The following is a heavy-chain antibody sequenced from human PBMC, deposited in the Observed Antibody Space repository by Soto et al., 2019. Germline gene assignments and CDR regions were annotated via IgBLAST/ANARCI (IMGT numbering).Heavy chain of an antibody. CDR1: GYTFINYH. CDR2: IKTYNGMT. CDR3: TKSPRGEMATD. J-gene: IGHJ4*02. V-gene: IGHV1-18*01. Sequence: QVQLVQSGGEVKKPGASVTVSCKASGYTFINYHITWVRQAPGQGLEWMAWIKTYNGMTDYAQRFQGRVTMTRDTSTSTAYMELRNLGSDDTAVYFFTKSPRGEMATDWGQGTLVTVSS. D-gene: IGHD5-12*01.